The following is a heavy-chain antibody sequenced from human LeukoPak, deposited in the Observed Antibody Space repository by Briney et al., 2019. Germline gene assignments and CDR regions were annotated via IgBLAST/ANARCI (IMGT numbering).Heavy chain of an antibody. CDR3: AKEIVFLFGDP. CDR1: GFTFSSYA. D-gene: IGHD2/OR15-2a*01. CDR2: IVSDGYKA. J-gene: IGHJ5*02. V-gene: IGHV3-23*01. Sequence: KSGGSLRLSCAASGFTFSSYAMSWVRQAPGKGLEWVATIVSDGYKAYYVDSVKGRFAISRDNSQNTVHLQMNSLRAEDTATYYCAKEIVFLFGDPWGQGALVTVSS.